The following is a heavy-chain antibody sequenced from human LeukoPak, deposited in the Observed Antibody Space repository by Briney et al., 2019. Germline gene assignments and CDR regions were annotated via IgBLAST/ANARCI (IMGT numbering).Heavy chain of an antibody. CDR2: IIPNCGTA. CDR3: ARVSVRYSNYYYYGMDV. D-gene: IGHD4-11*01. J-gene: IGHJ6*01. V-gene: IGHV1-69*13. CDR1: GGTFSSYA. Sequence: SVKVSFTASGGTFSSYAISWVRQAPGQGLEWMGGIIPNCGTANYAQKFQGRVTITADESTSTAYMELSSLRSEDTAVYYCARVSVRYSNYYYYGMDVWGQGTTVTVSS.